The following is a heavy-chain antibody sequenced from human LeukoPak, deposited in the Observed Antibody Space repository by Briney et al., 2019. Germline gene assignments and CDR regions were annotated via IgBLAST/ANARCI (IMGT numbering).Heavy chain of an antibody. Sequence: GGSLRLSCVDSGFTFTNAWMSWVRQAPGKGLEWIGRIKSKTDGEMTNYAEPVRGRFTISRDDSKSAVYLQMNSLKIEDTAVYYCTTDLGTYYHGSQRLIPIDYWGQGTLVTVSS. CDR1: GFTFTNAW. CDR3: TTDLGTYYHGSQRLIPIDY. CDR2: IKSKTDGEMT. D-gene: IGHD3-10*01. V-gene: IGHV3-15*01. J-gene: IGHJ4*02.